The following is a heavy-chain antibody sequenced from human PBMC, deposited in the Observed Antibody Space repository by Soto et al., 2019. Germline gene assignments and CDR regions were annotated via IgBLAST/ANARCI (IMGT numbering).Heavy chain of an antibody. V-gene: IGHV4-34*01. D-gene: IGHD1-1*01. CDR3: ARVERGTATTVVDEFDI. CDR2: MSHSGGT. CDR1: GGFVSSGSYY. J-gene: IGHJ3*02. Sequence: QVQLQQWGAGLLKPSETLSLTCAVYGGFVSSGSYYWSWIRQPPGKGLEWIGEMSHSGGTHFNPSLKSRVTISVDTSKNQFSLKMSSGTAADTDLYYCARVERGTATTVVDEFDIWGPGTMVTVSS.